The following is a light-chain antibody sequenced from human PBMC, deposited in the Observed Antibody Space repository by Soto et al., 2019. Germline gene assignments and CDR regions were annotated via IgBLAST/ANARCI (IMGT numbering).Light chain of an antibody. CDR3: MQGTHWPPT. Sequence: DVVMTQSPLSLPVTLGQPASISCRSSQSVVYSDGIAYLTWFQQRPGQSPRRLIYRVSNRDSGVPDRFSGSGSGTDFTLKISRVEAEDVCVYYCMQGTHWPPTFGRGTKVEIK. V-gene: IGKV2-30*01. CDR2: RVS. CDR1: QSVVYSDGIAY. J-gene: IGKJ1*01.